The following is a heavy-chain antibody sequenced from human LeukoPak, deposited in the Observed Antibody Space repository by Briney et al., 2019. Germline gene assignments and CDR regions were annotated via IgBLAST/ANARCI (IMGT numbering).Heavy chain of an antibody. V-gene: IGHV1-2*02. CDR2: INPNSGGT. CDR1: GYSFSAFY. Sequence: ASVKVSCRASGYSFSAFYIHWVRQAPGQGLEWMGWINPNSGGTSFAQKFQGRVTLTRDTSTSTAYMEVSSLRSDDTAVYYCARDEREWLSLILSDDAFDIWGQGAKVTVSS. CDR3: ARDEREWLSLILSDDAFDI. J-gene: IGHJ3*02. D-gene: IGHD3-3*01.